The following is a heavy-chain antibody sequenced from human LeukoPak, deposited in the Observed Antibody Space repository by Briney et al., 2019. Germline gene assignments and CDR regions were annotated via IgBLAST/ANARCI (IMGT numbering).Heavy chain of an antibody. CDR2: IYSGGST. CDR3: AKGYNYAYEY. V-gene: IGHV3-53*01. CDR1: GFTVSSSY. Sequence: PGGSLRLSCAASGFTVSSSYMSWVRQAPGKGLEWVSIIYSGGSTYYAASVKGRFTISRDNSKNTLYLQMNSLRPEDTAVYYCAKGYNYAYEYWGQGTLVTVSS. J-gene: IGHJ4*02. D-gene: IGHD5-18*01.